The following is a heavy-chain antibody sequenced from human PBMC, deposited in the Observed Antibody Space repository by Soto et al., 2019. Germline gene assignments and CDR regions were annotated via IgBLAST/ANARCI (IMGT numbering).Heavy chain of an antibody. CDR2: INAGNGNT. J-gene: IGHJ4*02. Sequence: QVQLVQSGAEVKKPGASVKVSCKASGYTFTSDAMHWVRQAPGQRLEWMGGINAGNGNTKYSQKFQGRVTITRDTSASTAYMELSSLRSEDTAVYYCARSRGYYYVDYWGQGTLVTVSS. D-gene: IGHD3-22*01. V-gene: IGHV1-3*01. CDR1: GYTFTSDA. CDR3: ARSRGYYYVDY.